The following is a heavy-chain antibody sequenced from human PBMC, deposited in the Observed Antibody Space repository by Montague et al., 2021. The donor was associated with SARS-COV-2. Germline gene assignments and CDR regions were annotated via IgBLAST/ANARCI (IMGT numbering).Heavy chain of an antibody. D-gene: IGHD3-10*01. J-gene: IGHJ6*02. CDR2: IFHIENT. CDR3: ARQPGGSGREVSSYGMDV. CDR1: GGSIATYY. Sequence: SETLSLTCAVSGGSIATYYWSWVRHPPGKGLEWIGYIFHIENTKYNPSLMSRVTISVDTSKNQFSLKLTSVTAADAAVYYCARQPGGSGREVSSYGMDVWGQGTTVTVSS. V-gene: IGHV4-59*08.